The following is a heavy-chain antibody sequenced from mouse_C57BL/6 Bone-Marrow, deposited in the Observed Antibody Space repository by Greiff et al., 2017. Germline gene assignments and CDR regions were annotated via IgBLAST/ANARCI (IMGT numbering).Heavy chain of an antibody. CDR3: AVFITREYYFDY. CDR2: IYPGDGDT. CDR1: GYAFSSSW. V-gene: IGHV1-82*01. D-gene: IGHD1-1*01. Sequence: QVQLQQSGPELVKPGASVKISCKASGYAFSSSWMNWVKQRPGKGLEWIGRIYPGDGDTNYNGKFKGKATLTADKSSSTAYMQLSSLTSEDSAVYFCAVFITREYYFDYWGQGTTLTVSS. J-gene: IGHJ2*01.